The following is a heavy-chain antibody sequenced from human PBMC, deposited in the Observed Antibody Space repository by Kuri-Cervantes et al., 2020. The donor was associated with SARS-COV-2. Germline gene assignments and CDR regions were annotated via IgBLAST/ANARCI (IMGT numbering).Heavy chain of an antibody. CDR3: ARVHSYGPQDYYYYGMDV. V-gene: IGHV3-21*01. Sequence: GGSLRLSCAASGFTFSSYSMNWVRQAPGKGLEWVSSISSSSSYIYYADSVKGRFTISRDNAKNSLYLQMNSLRAEEAAVYYCARVHSYGPQDYYYYGMDVWGQGTTVTVSS. D-gene: IGHD5-18*01. CDR1: GFTFSSYS. J-gene: IGHJ6*02. CDR2: ISSSSSYI.